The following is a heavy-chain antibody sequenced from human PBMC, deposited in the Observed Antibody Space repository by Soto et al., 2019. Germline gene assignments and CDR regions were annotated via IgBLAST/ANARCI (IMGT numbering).Heavy chain of an antibody. CDR2: IKEDGSGK. J-gene: IGHJ4*02. Sequence: EVQLVESGGGLVQPGGFLRLSCAAAGFTFSSYWMTWVLQAPGKGLECVANIKEDGSGKYYVDSVKGRFIISRDNAKKSLYLQMNSLRADDTAVYFCARAELFASPSITAAGLDFWGQGTLVTVSS. CDR1: GFTFSSYW. V-gene: IGHV3-7*01. D-gene: IGHD6-13*01. CDR3: ARAELFASPSITAAGLDF.